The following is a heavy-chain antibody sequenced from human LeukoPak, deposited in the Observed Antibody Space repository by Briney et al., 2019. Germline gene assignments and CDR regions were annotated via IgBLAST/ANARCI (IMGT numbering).Heavy chain of an antibody. CDR3: AREKAPHYYDSSGYPLYFDY. CDR1: GFTFSSYE. V-gene: IGHV3-48*03. D-gene: IGHD3-22*01. J-gene: IGHJ4*02. Sequence: GGSLRLSCAASGFTFSSYEMNWVRLAPGKGLEWVSYISESGSAIYYADSVKGRFTISRDNAKNSLYLQMNSLRAEDTAVYYCAREKAPHYYDSSGYPLYFDYWGQGTLVTVSS. CDR2: ISESGSAI.